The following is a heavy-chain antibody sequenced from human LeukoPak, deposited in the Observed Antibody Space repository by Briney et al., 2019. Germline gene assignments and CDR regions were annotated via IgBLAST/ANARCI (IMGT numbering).Heavy chain of an antibody. Sequence: ASVKVSCKVSGYTLTELSMHWVRQAPGKGLEWMGGFDPEDGETIYAQKFQGRVTMTEDTSTDTAYMELSSLRSEDTAVYYCATRPAPLHSYYDILTGVNWFDPWGQGTLVTVSS. CDR2: FDPEDGET. D-gene: IGHD3-9*01. CDR3: ATRPAPLHSYYDILTGVNWFDP. CDR1: GYTLTELS. J-gene: IGHJ5*02. V-gene: IGHV1-24*01.